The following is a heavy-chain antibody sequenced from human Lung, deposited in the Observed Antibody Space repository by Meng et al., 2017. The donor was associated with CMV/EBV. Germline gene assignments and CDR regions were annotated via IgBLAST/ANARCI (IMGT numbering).Heavy chain of an antibody. Sequence: SVXVSCKASGGTFSSYAISWVRQAPGQGLEWMGGIIPIFGTANYAQKFQGRVTITTDESTSTAYMELSSLRSEDTAVYYCARGSSSTSWGFDYWGQGTRVTVSS. CDR1: GGTFSSYA. CDR3: ARGSSSTSWGFDY. J-gene: IGHJ4*02. V-gene: IGHV1-69*05. D-gene: IGHD2-2*01. CDR2: IIPIFGTA.